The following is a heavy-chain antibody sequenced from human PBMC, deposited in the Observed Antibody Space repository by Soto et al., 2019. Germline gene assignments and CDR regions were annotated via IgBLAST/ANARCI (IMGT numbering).Heavy chain of an antibody. CDR1: GYTFTSYY. D-gene: IGHD6-13*01. CDR3: ARDPGGPGSSSWYMGGYYYYGMDV. CDR2: INPSGGST. Sequence: APVKVSCKASGYTFTSYYMHWVRQAPGQGLEWMGIINPSGGSTSYAQKLQGRVTMTRDTSTSTVYMELSSLRSEDTAVYYCARDPGGPGSSSWYMGGYYYYGMDVWGQGTTVTVSS. V-gene: IGHV1-46*04. J-gene: IGHJ6*02.